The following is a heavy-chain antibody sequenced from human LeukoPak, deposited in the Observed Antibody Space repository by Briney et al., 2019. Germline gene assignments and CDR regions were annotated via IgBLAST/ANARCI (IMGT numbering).Heavy chain of an antibody. V-gene: IGHV1-18*01. CDR1: GYTFSSYG. Sequence: ASVKVSCKPSGYTFSSYGISWVRQAPGQGLEWMGWINVYNGNTNYAQKVQDRVTMTTDTSTSTAFMESRSLRSDDTAVYYCARRSMTTALSHFDYWGQGTLVTVSS. CDR2: INVYNGNT. D-gene: IGHD4-17*01. J-gene: IGHJ4*02. CDR3: ARRSMTTALSHFDY.